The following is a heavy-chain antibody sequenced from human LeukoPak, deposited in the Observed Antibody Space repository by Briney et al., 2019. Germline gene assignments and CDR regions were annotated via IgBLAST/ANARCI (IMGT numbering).Heavy chain of an antibody. Sequence: PGGTLRLSCAASGFTFSSYGMSWVRQAPGKGLEWVSAISGSGGSTYYADSVKGRFTISRDNSKNTLYLQMNSLRAEDTAVYYCAKVRGRYDYVWGSYLPWGQGTLVTVSS. V-gene: IGHV3-23*01. D-gene: IGHD3-16*02. CDR3: AKVRGRYDYVWGSYLP. J-gene: IGHJ5*02. CDR1: GFTFSSYG. CDR2: ISGSGGST.